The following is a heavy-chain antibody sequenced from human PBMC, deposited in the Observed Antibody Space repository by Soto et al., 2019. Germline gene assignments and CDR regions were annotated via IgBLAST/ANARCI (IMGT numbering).Heavy chain of an antibody. CDR3: ARAVKGRSTTTLFDY. CDR1: GGSVSSGSYY. Sequence: QVQLQESGPGLVKPSETLSLTCTVSGGSVSSGSYYWSWIRQSPGKGLEWIGYIYYSGSTNYNPSLKSRVTISVDTSKNQFSLKLSSVTAADTAVYYCARAVKGRSTTTLFDYWGQGTLVTVSS. V-gene: IGHV4-61*01. CDR2: IYYSGST. J-gene: IGHJ4*02. D-gene: IGHD1-26*01.